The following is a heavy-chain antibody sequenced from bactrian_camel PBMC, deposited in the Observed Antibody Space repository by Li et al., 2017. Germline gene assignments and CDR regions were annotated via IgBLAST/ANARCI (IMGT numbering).Heavy chain of an antibody. V-gene: IGHV3S53*01. Sequence: QLVESGGGSAQAGGSLVLSCAPSGSIADAYCVGWFRRPPGQEREGVAAIAGDGRTNYADSVKGRFTISRDGAKNIIALQMDSLKPEDTATYYCAADLVTDEPSLVEREYYYWGQGTQVTVS. CDR3: AADLVTDEPSLVEREYYY. D-gene: IGHD1*01. J-gene: IGHJ4*01. CDR1: GSIADAYC. CDR2: IAGDGRT.